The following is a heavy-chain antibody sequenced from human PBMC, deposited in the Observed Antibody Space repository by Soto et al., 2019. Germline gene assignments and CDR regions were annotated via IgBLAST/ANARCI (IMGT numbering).Heavy chain of an antibody. D-gene: IGHD6-13*01. CDR2: ISSGGRTI. CDR1: GFTFSSYE. J-gene: IGHJ4*02. CDR3: ASSPIATAVTYLGY. Sequence: GGSLRLSSADSGFTFSSYEINWVRQAPGQWLEWVSYISSGGRTICYADSVKGRFTISRDNAKNSLYLQMNSLRAEDTAVYYCASSPIATAVTYLGYWGQGXLVTVSS. V-gene: IGHV3-48*03.